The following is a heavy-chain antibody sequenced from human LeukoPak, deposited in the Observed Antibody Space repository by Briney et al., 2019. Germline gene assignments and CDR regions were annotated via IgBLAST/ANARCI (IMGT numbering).Heavy chain of an antibody. Sequence: GGSLRLSCAASGFTFSSNYMTWVRQTPGKGLEWVSVVLSGATTYYADSVKGRFTISTDNSKNTLYLQMNSLRAEDTAVYYCARDGQTSSIWFDFWGQGTLVTVSS. D-gene: IGHD6-13*01. J-gene: IGHJ4*02. CDR2: VLSGATT. CDR3: ARDGQTSSIWFDF. CDR1: GFTFSSNY. V-gene: IGHV3-66*01.